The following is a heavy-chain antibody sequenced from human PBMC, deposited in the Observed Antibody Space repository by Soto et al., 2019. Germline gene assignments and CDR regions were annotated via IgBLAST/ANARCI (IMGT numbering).Heavy chain of an antibody. J-gene: IGHJ4*02. D-gene: IGHD2-21*01. Sequence: SETLSLTCAVYGGSFSGYYWSWIRQPPGKGLEWIGEINHSGSTNYNPSLKSRVTISVDTSKNQFSLKLSSVTAADTAVYYCDRAGIRNSFDYWGQGTLVTVSS. CDR3: DRAGIRNSFDY. CDR1: GGSFSGYY. CDR2: INHSGST. V-gene: IGHV4-34*01.